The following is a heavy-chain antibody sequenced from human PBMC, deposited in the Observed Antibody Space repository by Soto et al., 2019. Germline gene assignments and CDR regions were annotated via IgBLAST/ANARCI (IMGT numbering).Heavy chain of an antibody. CDR2: ISSDGTTT. Sequence: EVQLVESGGGLVQTGKALRLSCAASGITFRKYWMHWVRQAPGKGPVWVSYISSDGTTTDYADSVKGRFTISRDNAKNTLDLQMDSLRVEDTAVYYCAIQDCTNDVCLEAAVTVGGALESWGQGAQVTVSS. J-gene: IGHJ1*01. CDR1: GITFRKYW. CDR3: AIQDCTNDVCLEAAVTVGGALES. V-gene: IGHV3-74*01. D-gene: IGHD2-8*01.